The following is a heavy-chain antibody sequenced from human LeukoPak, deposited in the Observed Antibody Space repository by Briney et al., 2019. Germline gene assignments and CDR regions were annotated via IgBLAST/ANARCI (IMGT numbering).Heavy chain of an antibody. CDR2: IYSSGST. CDR1: GGSISSYY. D-gene: IGHD1-14*01. J-gene: IGHJ6*02. V-gene: IGHV4-4*07. Sequence: SETLSLTCTVSGGSISSYYWSWIRHPAGKGLEWIGRIYSSGSTNYNPSLKSRVTMSVDTSKNQFSLKLSSVTAADTAVYYCARTTRGPYYYYYYVMDVWGQGTTVTVSS. CDR3: ARTTRGPYYYYYYVMDV.